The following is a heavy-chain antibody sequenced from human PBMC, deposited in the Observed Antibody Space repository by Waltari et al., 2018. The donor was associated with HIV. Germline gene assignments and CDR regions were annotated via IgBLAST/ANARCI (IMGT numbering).Heavy chain of an antibody. V-gene: IGHV1-69*18. CDR2: ITPIFGSA. J-gene: IGHJ4*02. Sequence: QLQLMQSGTEVKKPGSSVRVSCKASGGTFSSYDLSWVRQVPGQGLEWMRRITPIFGSANYAQEFQGRITITADESMTTGVLEVSSMRSEDTAIYYCARGGGGVLTPWEDFWGQGTRVIVSS. CDR3: ARGGGGVLTPWEDF. CDR1: GGTFSSYD. D-gene: IGHD3-16*01.